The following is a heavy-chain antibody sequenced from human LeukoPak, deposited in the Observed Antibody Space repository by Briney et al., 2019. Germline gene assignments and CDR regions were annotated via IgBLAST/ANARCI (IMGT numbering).Heavy chain of an antibody. V-gene: IGHV1-46*01. J-gene: IGHJ4*02. Sequence: ASVKVSCKASGYTFTSYGISWVRQAPGQGLEWMGIINPSGGSTSYAQKFQGRVTMTRDTSTSTVYMELSSLSSEDTAVYYCAKDGHCSSTSCYRWGYFDYWGQGTLVTVSS. CDR3: AKDGHCSSTSCYRWGYFDY. CDR2: INPSGGST. D-gene: IGHD2-2*02. CDR1: GYTFTSYG.